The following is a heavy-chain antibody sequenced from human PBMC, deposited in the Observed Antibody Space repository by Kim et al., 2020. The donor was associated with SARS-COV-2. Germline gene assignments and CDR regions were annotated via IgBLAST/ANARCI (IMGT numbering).Heavy chain of an antibody. CDR3: TTDSGAY. CDR2: IKRTVDGGTA. CDR1: GFTFSNSG. D-gene: IGHD2-15*01. Sequence: GGSLRLSCVASGFTFSNSGMTWVRQPPGKGLEWVGRIKRTVDGGTADYAAPGQGRFSISKADSQNRVLLQMVGLKIDGTAVYYCTTDSGAYWGQGALVTVSS. V-gene: IGHV3-15*01. J-gene: IGHJ4*02.